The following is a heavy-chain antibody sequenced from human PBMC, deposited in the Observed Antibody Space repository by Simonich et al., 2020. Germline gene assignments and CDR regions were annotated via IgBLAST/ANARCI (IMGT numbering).Heavy chain of an antibody. Sequence: EVQLVESGGGLVKPGGSLRLSCAASGFTFSSYSMNWVRQAPGKGLELVSSISNSSSYIHYADAVKGRFTSSRDNAKNSLYLKMNSLRAEDTAVYYCARWIAVAGTGAYGMDVWGQGTTVTVSS. CDR3: ARWIAVAGTGAYGMDV. CDR2: ISNSSSYI. CDR1: GFTFSSYS. J-gene: IGHJ6*02. V-gene: IGHV3-21*01. D-gene: IGHD6-19*01.